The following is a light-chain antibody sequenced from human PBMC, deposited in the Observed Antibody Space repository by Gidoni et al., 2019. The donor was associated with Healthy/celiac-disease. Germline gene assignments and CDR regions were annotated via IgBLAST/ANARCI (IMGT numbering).Light chain of an antibody. J-gene: IGKJ4*01. CDR1: QDISNY. CDR2: DAS. CDR3: QQYDNLPPRLT. V-gene: IGKV1-33*01. Sequence: DIQMTQSPSSLSASVGDRVIITCQASQDISNYLNWYQQKPGKAPKLLIYDASNLETGVPSRFSGSGSGTDFTFTISSLQPEDIATYYCQQYDNLPPRLTFXGXTKVEIK.